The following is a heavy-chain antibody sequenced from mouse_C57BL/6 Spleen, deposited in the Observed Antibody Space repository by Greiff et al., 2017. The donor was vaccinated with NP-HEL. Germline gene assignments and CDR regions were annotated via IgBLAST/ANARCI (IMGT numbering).Heavy chain of an antibody. Sequence: QVQLQQPGTELVKPGASVKLSCKASGYTFTSYWMHWVKQRPGQGLEWIGNINPSNGGTNYIEKFKSKATLTVDKSSSTAYMQLSSLTSEDSAVYYCARKRLDGYDWFAYWGQGTLVTVSA. CDR3: ARKRLDGYDWFAY. J-gene: IGHJ3*01. CDR2: INPSNGGT. D-gene: IGHD2-2*01. V-gene: IGHV1-53*01. CDR1: GYTFTSYW.